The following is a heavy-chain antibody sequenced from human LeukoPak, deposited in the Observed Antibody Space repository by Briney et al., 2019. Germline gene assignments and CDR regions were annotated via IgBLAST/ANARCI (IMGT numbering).Heavy chain of an antibody. D-gene: IGHD2-2*01. CDR2: IIPMFGTA. J-gene: IGHJ6*03. Sequence: SVKVSCKASGYTFTGYYMHWVRQAPGQGLEWMGGIIPMFGTANYAQRFQGRVTITADESTSTAYMELRSLRSEDTAVYYCTKDGYCRGTNCYRGSYTDYYYMDVWGNGTTVTVSS. V-gene: IGHV1-69*13. CDR1: GYTFTGYY. CDR3: TKDGYCRGTNCYRGSYTDYYYMDV.